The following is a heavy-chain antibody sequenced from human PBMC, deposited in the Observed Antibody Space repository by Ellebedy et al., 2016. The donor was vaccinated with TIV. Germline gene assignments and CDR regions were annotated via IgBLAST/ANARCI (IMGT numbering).Heavy chain of an antibody. Sequence: AASVKVSCRASGYTFSNYFVHWVRQAPGQGLEWMGIINPSGGSTSYAQKFQGRVTMTRDTSISTAYMELSRLRSDDTAVYYCARDLSHWGQGTLVTVSS. CDR2: INPSGGST. D-gene: IGHD2/OR15-2a*01. CDR3: ARDLSH. CDR1: GYTFSNYF. V-gene: IGHV1-46*01. J-gene: IGHJ4*02.